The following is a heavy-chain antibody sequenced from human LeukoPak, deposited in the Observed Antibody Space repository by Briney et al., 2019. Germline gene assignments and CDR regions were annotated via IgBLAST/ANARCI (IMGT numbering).Heavy chain of an antibody. Sequence: PSETLSLTCTVPGGSISSSSYYWGWIRQPPGKGLEWIGSIYYSGSTYYNPSLKSRVTISVDRSKNQFSLKLSSVTAADTAVYYCARVMYSSVFYPSSLNWFDPWGQGTLVTVSS. CDR2: IYYSGST. V-gene: IGHV4-39*07. J-gene: IGHJ5*02. D-gene: IGHD6-19*01. CDR1: GGSISSSSYY. CDR3: ARVMYSSVFYPSSLNWFDP.